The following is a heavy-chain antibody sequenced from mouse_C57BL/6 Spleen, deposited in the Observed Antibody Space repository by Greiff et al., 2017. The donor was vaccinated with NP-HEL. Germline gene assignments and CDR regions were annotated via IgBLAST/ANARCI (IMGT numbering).Heavy chain of an antibody. V-gene: IGHV1-61*01. CDR2: IYPSDSET. CDR1: GYTFTSYW. Sequence: QVQLKQPGAELVRPGSSVKLSCKASGYTFTSYWMDWVKQRPGQGLEWIGNIYPSDSETHYNQKFKDKATLTVDKSSSTAYMQLSSLTSEDSAVYYCARGLTVYYFDYWGQGTTLTVSS. J-gene: IGHJ2*01. CDR3: ARGLTVYYFDY. D-gene: IGHD4-1*01.